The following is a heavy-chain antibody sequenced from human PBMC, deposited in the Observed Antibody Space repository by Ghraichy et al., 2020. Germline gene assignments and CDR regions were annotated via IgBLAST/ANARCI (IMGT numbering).Heavy chain of an antibody. Sequence: LSLTCAASGFTFSSYSMNWVRQAPGKGLEWVLYISSSSSTIYYADSVKGRFTISRDNAKNSLYLQMNSLRDEDTAVYYCARAGGQWLVIDFDYWGQGTLVTVSS. CDR1: GFTFSSYS. CDR3: ARAGGQWLVIDFDY. J-gene: IGHJ4*02. V-gene: IGHV3-48*02. CDR2: ISSSSSTI. D-gene: IGHD6-19*01.